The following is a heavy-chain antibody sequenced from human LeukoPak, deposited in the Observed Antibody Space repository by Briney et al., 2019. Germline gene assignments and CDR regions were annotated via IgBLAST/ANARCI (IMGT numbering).Heavy chain of an antibody. D-gene: IGHD6-19*01. CDR2: IYSGGST. Sequence: PGGSLRLFCAASGFTVSSNYMSWVRRAPGKGLEWGSVIYSGGSTYYADSVKGRFTISRDNSKNTLYLQMNSLRAEDTAVYYCARGPDSSGWYEDGMDVWGQGTTVTVSS. CDR3: ARGPDSSGWYEDGMDV. J-gene: IGHJ6*02. V-gene: IGHV3-53*01. CDR1: GFTVSSNY.